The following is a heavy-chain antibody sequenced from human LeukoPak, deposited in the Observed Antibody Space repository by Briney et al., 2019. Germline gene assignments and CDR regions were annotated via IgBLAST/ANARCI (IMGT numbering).Heavy chain of an antibody. CDR3: APLFSGYDGLDY. J-gene: IGHJ4*02. D-gene: IGHD5-12*01. Sequence: GASVKVSCKASGSTFTSYYVHWVRQAPGQGLEWMGWINPDSGGTNYAQKFQGRVTMTRDTSISTAYMELSRLRSDDTAVYYCAPLFSGYDGLDYWGQGTLVTVSS. CDR1: GSTFTSYY. V-gene: IGHV1-2*02. CDR2: INPDSGGT.